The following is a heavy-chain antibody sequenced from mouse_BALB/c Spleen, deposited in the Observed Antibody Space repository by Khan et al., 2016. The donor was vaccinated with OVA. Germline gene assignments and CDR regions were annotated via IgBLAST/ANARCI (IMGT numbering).Heavy chain of an antibody. CDR3: ARIYRSASDY. Sequence: EVQLQESGPELVKPGASVKISCKASGYSFTGYFMNWVMQSHGKSLEWIGRINPHVGETFYNQKFKDKATLTVDESSSTAHMELRSLASEDSAVYYCARIYRSASDYWGQGTTRTVSS. CDR2: INPHVGET. V-gene: IGHV1-20*02. CDR1: GYSFTGYF. J-gene: IGHJ2*01. D-gene: IGHD1-1*01.